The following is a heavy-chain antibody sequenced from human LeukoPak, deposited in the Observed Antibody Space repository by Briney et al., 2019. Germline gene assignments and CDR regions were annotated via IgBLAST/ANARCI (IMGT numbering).Heavy chain of an antibody. CDR1: GGSISSGSYY. V-gene: IGHV4-61*02. CDR2: IYTSGST. D-gene: IGHD3-10*01. Sequence: PSETLSLTRTVSGGSISSGSYYWSWIRQPAGKGLEWIGRIYTSGSTNYNPSLKSRVTISVDTSKNQFSLKLSSVTAADTAVYYCARGRQAMVRGVMDGYYFDYWGQGTLVTVSS. J-gene: IGHJ4*02. CDR3: ARGRQAMVRGVMDGYYFDY.